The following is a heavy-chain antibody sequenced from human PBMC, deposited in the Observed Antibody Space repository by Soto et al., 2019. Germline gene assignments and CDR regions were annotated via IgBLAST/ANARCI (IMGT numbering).Heavy chain of an antibody. CDR1: GYTXTSYG. D-gene: IGHD3-3*01. V-gene: IGHV1-18*01. J-gene: IGHJ6*03. CDR2: ISAYNDNT. Sequence: ASVKVSCKASGYTXTSYGISWVRQAPGQGLEWMGWISAYNDNTNYAQKLQGRVTMTTDTSTSTAYMELRSLRSDDTAVYYCARDGMRFLEWLLYNYMDVWGKGTTVTVSS. CDR3: ARDGMRFLEWLLYNYMDV.